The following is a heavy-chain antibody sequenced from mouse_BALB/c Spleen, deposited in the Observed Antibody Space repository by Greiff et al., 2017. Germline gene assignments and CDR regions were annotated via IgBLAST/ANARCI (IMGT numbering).Heavy chain of an antibody. CDR3: ARQGNGNYVKYFDV. CDR1: GFTFSSYT. Sequence: DVKLVESGGGLVQPGGSLKLSCAASGFTFSSYTMSWVRQTPEKRLEWVAYISNGGGSTYYPDTVKGRFTISRDNAKNTLYLQMSSLKSEDTAMYYCARQGNGNYVKYFDVWGAGTTVTVSS. CDR2: ISNGGGST. J-gene: IGHJ1*01. D-gene: IGHD2-1*01. V-gene: IGHV5-12-2*01.